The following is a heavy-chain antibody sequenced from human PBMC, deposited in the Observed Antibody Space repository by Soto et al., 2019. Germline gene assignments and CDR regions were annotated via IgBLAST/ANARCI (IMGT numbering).Heavy chain of an antibody. J-gene: IGHJ5*01. D-gene: IGHD3-16*01. CDR3: ARDPRRAYFGWFDP. CDR1: GFTFSDYY. CDR2: ISSSGSTI. V-gene: IGHV3-11*01. Sequence: LRLSCAASGFTFSDYYMSWIRQAPGKGLEWVSYISSSGSTIYYADSVKGRFTISRDNAKNSLYLQMNSLRAEDTAVYYCARDPRRAYFGWFDPWGQGTLVTVSS.